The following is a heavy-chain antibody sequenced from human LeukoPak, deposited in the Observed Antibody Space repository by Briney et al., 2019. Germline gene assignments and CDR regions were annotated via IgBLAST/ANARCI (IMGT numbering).Heavy chain of an antibody. Sequence: SETLSLTCTVSGGSISSGGYYWSWIRQPPGKGLEWIGYIYHSGSTYYNPSLKSRVTISVDRSKNQFSLKLSSVTAADTAVYYCARGKRSSIAARGWFDPWGQGTLVTVSS. CDR1: GGSISSGGYY. D-gene: IGHD6-6*01. CDR2: IYHSGST. J-gene: IGHJ5*02. CDR3: ARGKRSSIAARGWFDP. V-gene: IGHV4-30-2*01.